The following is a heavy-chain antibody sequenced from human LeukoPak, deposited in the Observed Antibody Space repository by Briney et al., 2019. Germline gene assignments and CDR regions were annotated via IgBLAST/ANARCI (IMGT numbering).Heavy chain of an antibody. Sequence: SETLSLTCAVSGYSMSSGYYWGWFRQPPGKGLEWIGSIYHSGSTYYNPSLKSRATISVDTSKNQFSLKLSSVTAADTAVYYCAREGYYDILTGYYYWGQGTLVTVSS. CDR3: AREGYYDILTGYYY. D-gene: IGHD3-9*01. J-gene: IGHJ4*02. CDR2: IYHSGST. CDR1: GYSMSSGYY. V-gene: IGHV4-38-2*02.